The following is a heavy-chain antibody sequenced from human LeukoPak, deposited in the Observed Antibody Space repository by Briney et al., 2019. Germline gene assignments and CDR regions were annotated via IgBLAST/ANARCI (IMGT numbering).Heavy chain of an antibody. CDR1: GYTFTSYY. CDR3: ARVIETEYSGYDPSYYFDY. D-gene: IGHD5-12*01. J-gene: IGHJ4*02. Sequence: GASVKVSCKASGYTFTSYYMHWVRQAPGQGLEWLGWINPNGGGTNSAQKFQGRVTMTRDTSISTAYMNLSKLRSDDTAVYYCARVIETEYSGYDPSYYFDYWGQGTLVTVSS. V-gene: IGHV1-2*02. CDR2: INPNGGGT.